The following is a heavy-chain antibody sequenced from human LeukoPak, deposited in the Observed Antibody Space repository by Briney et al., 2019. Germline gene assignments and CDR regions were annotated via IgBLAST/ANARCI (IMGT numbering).Heavy chain of an antibody. CDR1: GGSISSGDYY. V-gene: IGHV4-30-4*01. Sequence: SETLSLTCTVSGGSISSGDYYWSWIRQPPGKGLEWIGYIYYSGSTYYNPSLKSRVTISVDTSKNQFSLKLSSVTAADTAVYYCARGIWDGYGDYAPLLFFDYWGQGTLVTVSS. J-gene: IGHJ4*02. CDR2: IYYSGST. D-gene: IGHD4-17*01. CDR3: ARGIWDGYGDYAPLLFFDY.